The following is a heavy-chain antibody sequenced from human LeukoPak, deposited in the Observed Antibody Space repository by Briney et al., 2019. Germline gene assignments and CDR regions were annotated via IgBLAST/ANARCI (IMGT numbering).Heavy chain of an antibody. V-gene: IGHV1-18*01. CDR3: ARGPIIDIVVIPAAADYYHMDV. Sequence: GASVKVSCKTSGYPFRNYDINWVRQAPGQGLEWMGWISAYNGNTRYAQKLQGRVTMTTDSSTSTAYMELRSLRSDDTAVYYCARGPIIDIVVIPAAADYYHMDVWGKGTTVTVS. CDR1: GYPFRNYD. J-gene: IGHJ6*03. D-gene: IGHD2-2*01. CDR2: ISAYNGNT.